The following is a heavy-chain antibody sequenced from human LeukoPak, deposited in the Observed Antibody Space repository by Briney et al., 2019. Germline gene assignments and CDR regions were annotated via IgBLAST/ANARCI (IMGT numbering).Heavy chain of an antibody. CDR2: IRYDGSNK. J-gene: IGHJ4*02. CDR3: ATSESIAAAGTGHFDY. Sequence: PGGSLRLSCAASGFTFSSYGMHWVRQAPGKGLEWVAFIRYDGSNKYYADSVKGRFTISRDNAKNSLYLQMNSLRAEDTAVYYCATSESIAAAGTGHFDYWGQGTLVTVSS. CDR1: GFTFSSYG. V-gene: IGHV3-30*02. D-gene: IGHD6-13*01.